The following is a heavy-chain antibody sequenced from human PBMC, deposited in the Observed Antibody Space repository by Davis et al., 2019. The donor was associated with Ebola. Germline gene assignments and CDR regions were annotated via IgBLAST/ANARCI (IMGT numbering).Heavy chain of an antibody. CDR3: AKSTPGPDGRYFDWLLTHFDY. D-gene: IGHD3-9*01. CDR2: ISSNGGST. Sequence: GESLKTSCSASGFTFSSYAMHWVRQAPGKGLEYVSAISSNGGSTYYADSVKGRFTISRDNSKNTPYLQMSSLRAEDTAVYYCAKSTPGPDGRYFDWLLTHFDYWGQGTLVTVSS. J-gene: IGHJ4*02. CDR1: GFTFSSYA. V-gene: IGHV3-64D*06.